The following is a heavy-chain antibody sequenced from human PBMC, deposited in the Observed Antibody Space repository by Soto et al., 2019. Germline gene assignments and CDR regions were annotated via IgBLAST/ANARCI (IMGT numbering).Heavy chain of an antibody. Sequence: SETLSLTCTVSGGSISSYYWSWIRQLPGKGLEWIGYIYYSGSTNYNPYLKSRVTISVDTSKNQFSLKLSSVTAADTAVYYCARDSRWFGELLSLDYWGQGTLVTVSS. CDR2: IYYSGST. CDR1: GGSISSYY. D-gene: IGHD3-10*01. V-gene: IGHV4-59*01. J-gene: IGHJ4*02. CDR3: ARDSRWFGELLSLDY.